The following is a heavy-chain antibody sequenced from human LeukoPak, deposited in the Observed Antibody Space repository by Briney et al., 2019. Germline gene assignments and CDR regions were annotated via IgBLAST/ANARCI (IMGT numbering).Heavy chain of an antibody. V-gene: IGHV4-59*01. CDR3: ARGGTQLTFPV. Sequence: SETLSLTCSVSGGSISSYYWSWIRQPPGKGLEWIEYMYYSGSANYNPSLKSRVTMSVDTSKNHFSLNLTSVTAADTAVYYCARGGTQLTFPVWGQGTLVTVSS. J-gene: IGHJ4*02. CDR2: MYYSGSA. CDR1: GGSISSYY. D-gene: IGHD4/OR15-4a*01.